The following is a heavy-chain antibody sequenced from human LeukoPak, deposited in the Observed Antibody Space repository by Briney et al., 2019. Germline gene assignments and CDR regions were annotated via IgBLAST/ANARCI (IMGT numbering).Heavy chain of an antibody. CDR3: ARTRNSDNFDY. Sequence: EGSLRLSCAASGFTFSSYEMNWVRQAPRKGLEWVSYISSSGSTIYYADSVKGRFTISRDNAKNSLYLQMNSLRAEDTAVYYCARTRNSDNFDYWGQGTLVTVSS. J-gene: IGHJ4*02. D-gene: IGHD4-23*01. CDR1: GFTFSSYE. CDR2: ISSSGSTI. V-gene: IGHV3-48*03.